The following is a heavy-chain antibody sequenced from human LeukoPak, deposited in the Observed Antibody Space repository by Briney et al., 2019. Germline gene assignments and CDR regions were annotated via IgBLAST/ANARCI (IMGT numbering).Heavy chain of an antibody. CDR3: ARAFCGGDCYGILLRFDP. CDR2: IYYSGST. V-gene: IGHV4-30-4*01. Sequence: SQTLSLTCTVSGGSISSGDYYWSWIRQPPGKGLEWIGYIYYSGSTYYNPSLKSRVTISVDTSKNQFSLKLSSVTAADTAVYYCARAFCGGDCYGILLRFDPWGQGTLVTVSS. J-gene: IGHJ5*02. D-gene: IGHD2-21*02. CDR1: GGSISSGDYY.